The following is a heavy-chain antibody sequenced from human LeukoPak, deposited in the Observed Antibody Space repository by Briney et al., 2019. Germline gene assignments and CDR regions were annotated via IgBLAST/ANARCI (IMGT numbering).Heavy chain of an antibody. D-gene: IGHD3-10*01. CDR2: IHTDGSST. V-gene: IGHV3-74*01. CDR3: AKETYYGSGRRGTFGY. J-gene: IGHJ4*02. CDR1: GFTFSSYW. Sequence: GGSLRLSCAASGFTFSSYWMHWVRQTPGKGLVWVSRIHTDGSSTSYADSVKGRFTISRDNAKNTLYLQMNSLRAEDTALYYCAKETYYGSGRRGTFGYWGQGTLITVSS.